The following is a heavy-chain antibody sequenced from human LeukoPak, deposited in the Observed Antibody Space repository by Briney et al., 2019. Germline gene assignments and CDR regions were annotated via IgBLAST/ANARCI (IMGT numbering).Heavy chain of an antibody. J-gene: IGHJ4*02. V-gene: IGHV3-7*01. CDR1: GFPFSGYW. CDR2: INQDGTNQ. Sequence: PGGSLRLSCVASGFPFSGYWMDWVRQAPGKGMEWVANINQDGTNQYYAASVRGRFSISRDNAKNSLYLQMNSLRAEDTAVYYCARDVGATTRGAFDYWGQGTLVTVSS. D-gene: IGHD1-26*01. CDR3: ARDVGATTRGAFDY.